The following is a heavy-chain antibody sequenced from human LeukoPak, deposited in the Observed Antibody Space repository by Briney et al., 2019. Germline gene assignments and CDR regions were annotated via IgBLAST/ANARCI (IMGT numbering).Heavy chain of an antibody. CDR2: IYYSGST. CDR1: GGSISSGGYS. V-gene: IGHV4-30-4*07. D-gene: IGHD4-23*01. Sequence: SETLSLTCAVSGGSISSGGYSWSWIRQPPGKGLEWIGYIYYSGSTYYNPSLKSRVTISVDTSKNQFSLKLSSVTAADTAVYYCARGPLVTHDAFDIWGQGTMVTVSS. CDR3: ARGPLVTHDAFDI. J-gene: IGHJ3*02.